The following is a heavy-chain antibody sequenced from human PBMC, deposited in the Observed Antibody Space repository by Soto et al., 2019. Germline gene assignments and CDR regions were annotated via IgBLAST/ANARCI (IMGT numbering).Heavy chain of an antibody. V-gene: IGHV3-48*01. CDR1: GFTFSSYS. D-gene: IGHD6-19*01. CDR3: ARDTGSGWYWGAFDI. CDR2: ISSSSSTI. J-gene: IGHJ3*02. Sequence: EVQLVESGGGLVQPGGSLRLSCAASGFTFSSYSMNWVRQAPGKGLEWVSYISSSSSTIYYGDSVKGRFTISRDNAKNSLYLQMNSLRAEDTAVYYCARDTGSGWYWGAFDIWGQGTMVTVSS.